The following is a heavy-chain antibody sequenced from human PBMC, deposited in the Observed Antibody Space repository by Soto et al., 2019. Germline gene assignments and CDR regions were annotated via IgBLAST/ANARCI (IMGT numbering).Heavy chain of an antibody. V-gene: IGHV3-13*01. CDR3: ARELHGGSYGMDV. Sequence: EVQLVESGGGLVQPGGSLRLSCAASGFTFSNYDMHWVRQVTGKGLEWVSGITTAGDTYYPGSVKGRCTISREKAKNSLYLEMNSLSAGDTAVYYCARELHGGSYGMDVWGQGTTVMVSS. J-gene: IGHJ6*02. CDR2: ITTAGDT. CDR1: GFTFSNYD.